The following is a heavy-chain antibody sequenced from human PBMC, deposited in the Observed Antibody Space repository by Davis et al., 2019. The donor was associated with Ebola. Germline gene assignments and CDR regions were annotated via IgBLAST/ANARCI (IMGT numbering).Heavy chain of an antibody. V-gene: IGHV3-33*01. CDR3: ARDWLATTGYYGMDV. CDR2: IWYDGSNK. D-gene: IGHD5-12*01. J-gene: IGHJ6*02. Sequence: GESLKISCAASGFTFSSYGMHWVRQAPGKGLEWVAVIWYDGSNKYYADSVKGRFTISRDNAKNSLYLQMNSLRDEDTAVYYCARDWLATTGYYGMDVWGQGTTVTVSS. CDR1: GFTFSSYG.